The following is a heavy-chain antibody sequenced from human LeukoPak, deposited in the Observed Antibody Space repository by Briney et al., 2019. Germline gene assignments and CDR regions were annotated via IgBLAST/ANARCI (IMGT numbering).Heavy chain of an antibody. D-gene: IGHD3-10*01. CDR3: AREVPYYYGSGSYLNWFDP. V-gene: IGHV4-39*07. CDR1: GGSISSSSYY. Sequence: SETLSLTCTVSGGSISSSSYYWGWIRQPPGKGLEWIGSIYYSGSTYYNPSLKSRVTISVDTSKNQFSLKLSSVTAADTAVYYCAREVPYYYGSGSYLNWFDPWGQGTLVTVSS. CDR2: IYYSGST. J-gene: IGHJ5*02.